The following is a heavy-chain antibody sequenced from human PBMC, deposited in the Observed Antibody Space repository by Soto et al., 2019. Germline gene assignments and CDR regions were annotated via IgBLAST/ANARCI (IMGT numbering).Heavy chain of an antibody. CDR1: GYTFSNFA. D-gene: IGHD4-17*01. CDR3: ARDMTAVVTPEGDYYYYGVDV. V-gene: IGHV1-3*01. CDR2: INAGNWNT. Sequence: ASVKVSCKASGYTFSNFAMHWVRQAPGQRLEWMGWINAGNWNTKYSQKFQGRVTITRDTSTSTAYMELSSLRSEDTAVYYCARDMTAVVTPEGDYYYYGVDVWGQGSTVTVSS. J-gene: IGHJ6*02.